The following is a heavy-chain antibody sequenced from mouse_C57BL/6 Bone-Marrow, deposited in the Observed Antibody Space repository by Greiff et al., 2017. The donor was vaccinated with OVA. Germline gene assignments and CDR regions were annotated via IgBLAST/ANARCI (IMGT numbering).Heavy chain of an antibody. CDR2: IDHTNDYT. CDR3: TRGYYFDY. V-gene: IGHV1-4*01. CDR1: GYTFTSYT. J-gene: IGHJ2*01. Sequence: QVQLQQSGAELARPGASVKMSCKASGYTFTSYTIHWVKQRPGQGLEWIGYIDHTNDYTNYNQKFKGKATLTADKSSSTAYMQLSSLTSEDSAVYYCTRGYYFDYWGQGTTLTVSS.